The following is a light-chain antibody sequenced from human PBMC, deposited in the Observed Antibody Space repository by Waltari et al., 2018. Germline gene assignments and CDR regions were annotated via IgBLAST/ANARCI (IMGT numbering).Light chain of an antibody. CDR2: GAS. J-gene: IGKJ2*01. V-gene: IGKV3-20*01. CDR3: QQYGSSVLYT. Sequence: VLTQSPGTLSLSPGERATLSCRASQSLTKRYLAGYPQKPGQPPRLLIYGASSRAAGIPDRFSGSGSGTDFTVTISRLEPEDFAVYYCQQYGSSVLYTFGQGTKLEIK. CDR1: QSLTKRY.